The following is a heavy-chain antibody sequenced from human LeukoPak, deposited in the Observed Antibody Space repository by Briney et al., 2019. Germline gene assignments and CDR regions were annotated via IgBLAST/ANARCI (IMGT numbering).Heavy chain of an antibody. CDR3: ARRRIAAAGNDAFDI. CDR1: GGSISSYY. D-gene: IGHD6-13*01. V-gene: IGHV4-59*08. Sequence: PSETLSLTCTVSGGSISSYYWSWIRQPPGKGLEWIGYIYYSGSTNYNPSLKSRVTISVVTSKNQFSLKLSSVTAADTAVYYCARRRIAAAGNDAFDIWGQGTMVTVSS. J-gene: IGHJ3*02. CDR2: IYYSGST.